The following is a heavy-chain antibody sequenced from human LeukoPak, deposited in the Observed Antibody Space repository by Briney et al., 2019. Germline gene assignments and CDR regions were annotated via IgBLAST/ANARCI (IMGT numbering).Heavy chain of an antibody. CDR2: INTDGSST. Sequence: PGGSLRLSCAASGFTFSSYWMHWVRQAPGKGLVWVSRINTDGSSTSYADSVKGRFTISRDNAKNTLYLQMNSLRAEDTAVYYCARGDFWSGYLEYYMDVWGKGTTVTVSS. D-gene: IGHD3-3*01. CDR3: ARGDFWSGYLEYYMDV. V-gene: IGHV3-74*01. J-gene: IGHJ6*03. CDR1: GFTFSSYW.